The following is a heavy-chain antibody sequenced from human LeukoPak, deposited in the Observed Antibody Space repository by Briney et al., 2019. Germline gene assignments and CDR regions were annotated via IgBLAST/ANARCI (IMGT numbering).Heavy chain of an antibody. CDR2: ISYDGSNK. V-gene: IGHV3-30-3*01. CDR3: ARDPDEYSSYFDY. J-gene: IGHJ4*02. CDR1: GFTFSSYA. Sequence: PPGRSLRLSCAASGFTFSSYAMHWVRQAPGKGLEWVAVISYDGSNKYYADSVKGRFTISRDNAKNSLYLQMNSLRAEDTAVYYCARDPDEYSSYFDYWGQGTLVTVSS. D-gene: IGHD6-6*01.